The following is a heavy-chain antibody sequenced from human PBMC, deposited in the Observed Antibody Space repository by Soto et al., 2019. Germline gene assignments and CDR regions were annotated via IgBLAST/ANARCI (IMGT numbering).Heavy chain of an antibody. D-gene: IGHD3-22*01. J-gene: IGHJ5*02. CDR3: ARDSFDSSGYWFGP. CDR2: IYYSGST. V-gene: IGHV4-31*03. Sequence: SETLSLTCTVSGGSISSGGYYWSWIRQHPGKGLEWIGYIYYSGSTYYNPSLKSRVTISVDTSKNQFSLKLSSVTAADTAVYYCARDSFDSSGYWFGPWGQGTLVTVSS. CDR1: GGSISSGGYY.